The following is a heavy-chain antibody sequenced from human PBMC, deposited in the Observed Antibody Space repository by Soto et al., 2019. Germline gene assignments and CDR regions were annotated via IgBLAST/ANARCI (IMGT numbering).Heavy chain of an antibody. Sequence: SGPTLVNPTETLTLTCTVSGFSLSNARMGVSWIRQPPGKALEWLAHIFSNDEKSYSTSLKSRLTISKDTSKSQVVLTMTNMDPVDTATYYCARMSYSSIWPKYYYYYGMVVLGQGITVSVS. J-gene: IGHJ6*02. CDR2: IFSNDEK. CDR1: GFSLSNARMG. CDR3: ARMSYSSIWPKYYYYYGMVV. V-gene: IGHV2-26*01. D-gene: IGHD6-13*01.